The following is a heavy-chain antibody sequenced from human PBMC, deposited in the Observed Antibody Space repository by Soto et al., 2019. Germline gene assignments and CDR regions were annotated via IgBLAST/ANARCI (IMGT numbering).Heavy chain of an antibody. D-gene: IGHD2-15*01. CDR3: ARDLGYCSGGSCYGLGY. J-gene: IGHJ4*02. CDR2: ISYDGSNK. V-gene: IGHV3-30-3*01. Sequence: QVQLVESGGGVVQPGRSLRLSCAASGFTFSSYAMHWVRQAPGKGLEWVAVISYDGSNKYYADSVKGRFTISRDNSKNTLYLQMNSLRAEDTAVYYCARDLGYCSGGSCYGLGYWGQGTLVTVSS. CDR1: GFTFSSYA.